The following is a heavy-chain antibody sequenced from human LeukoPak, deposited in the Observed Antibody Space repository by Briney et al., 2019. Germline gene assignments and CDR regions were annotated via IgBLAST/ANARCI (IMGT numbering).Heavy chain of an antibody. J-gene: IGHJ3*02. CDR3: AREILSHPQGKRRGYSYGCFDI. D-gene: IGHD5-18*01. V-gene: IGHV3-48*03. Sequence: GGSLRLSCAASGFTFSSYEMNWVRQAPGKGLEWVSYISSSGSTIYYADSVKGRFTISRDNAKNSLYLQMNSLRAEDTAVYYCAREILSHPQGKRRGYSYGCFDIWGQGTMVTVSS. CDR1: GFTFSSYE. CDR2: ISSSGSTI.